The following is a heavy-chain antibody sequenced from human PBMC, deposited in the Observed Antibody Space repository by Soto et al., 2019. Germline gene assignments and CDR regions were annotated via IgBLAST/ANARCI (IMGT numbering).Heavy chain of an antibody. CDR3: TSLPYCSSTSCYSIYYYYYYMDV. CDR1: GFTFGDYA. Sequence: GGSLRLSCTASGFTFGDYAMSWFRQAPGKGLEWVGFIRSKAYGGTTEYAASVKGRFTISRDDSKSIAYLQMNSLKTEDTAVYYCTSLPYCSSTSCYSIYYYYYYMDVWGKGTTVTVSS. D-gene: IGHD2-2*01. V-gene: IGHV3-49*03. J-gene: IGHJ6*03. CDR2: IRSKAYGGTT.